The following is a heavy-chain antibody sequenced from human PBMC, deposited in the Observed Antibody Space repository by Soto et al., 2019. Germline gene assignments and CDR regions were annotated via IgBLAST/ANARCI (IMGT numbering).Heavy chain of an antibody. J-gene: IGHJ4*02. Sequence: QVQLQESGPRLVKPSQTLSLTCAVSGGSINSVGSYWSWIRQHPGKGLEWLGYIYYTVTTYYNPSLLSRVSMSLDTSKNQFSLKMTSVTAADTAVYYCARDAFHFGTDGHYSFASWGQGTLVTVSS. D-gene: IGHD2-8*02. CDR3: ARDAFHFGTDGHYSFAS. CDR2: IYYTVTT. V-gene: IGHV4-31*11. CDR1: GGSINSVGSY.